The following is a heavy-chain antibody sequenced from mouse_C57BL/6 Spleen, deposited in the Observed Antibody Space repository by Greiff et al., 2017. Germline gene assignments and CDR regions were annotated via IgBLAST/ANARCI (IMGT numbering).Heavy chain of an antibody. CDR1: GFTFSSYA. CDR2: ISDGGSYT. CDR3: AREEALLH. J-gene: IGHJ2*01. Sequence: EVKLMESGGGLVKPGGSLKLSCAASGFTFSSYAMSWVRQTPEKRLEWVATISDGGSYTYYPDNVKGRFTISRDNAKNNLYLQMSHLKSEDTAMYYCAREEALLHWGQGTTLTVSS. D-gene: IGHD1-1*01. V-gene: IGHV5-4*01.